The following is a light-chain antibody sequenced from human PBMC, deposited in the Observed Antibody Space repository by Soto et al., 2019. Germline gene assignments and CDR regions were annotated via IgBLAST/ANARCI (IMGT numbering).Light chain of an antibody. J-gene: IGKJ2*01. Sequence: DIQMTQSPSTLSASVGDRVTITCRASQSIRSHLNWYQQKPGKAPRLLIYDASSLLSGVPSRFSGSGSGTDFTLTIASLQPEDFSTYYCQQSDSTPYTFGQGTKVDIK. V-gene: IGKV1-39*01. CDR2: DAS. CDR1: QSIRSH. CDR3: QQSDSTPYT.